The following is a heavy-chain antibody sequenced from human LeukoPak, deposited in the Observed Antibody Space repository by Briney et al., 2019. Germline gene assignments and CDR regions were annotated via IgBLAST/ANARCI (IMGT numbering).Heavy chain of an antibody. J-gene: IGHJ2*01. CDR1: GFTFSSYW. V-gene: IGHV3-74*01. CDR2: ITSDGSAT. D-gene: IGHD2-15*01. CDR3: ARDASPGYFDL. Sequence: GGSLSLSCAVSGFTFSSYWMHWVRQGPGKGLAWVSRITSDGSATDYADSVKGRFTISRDNAKNTLYLHMDSLRAEDTAVYYCARDASPGYFDLWGRGTLVTVSS.